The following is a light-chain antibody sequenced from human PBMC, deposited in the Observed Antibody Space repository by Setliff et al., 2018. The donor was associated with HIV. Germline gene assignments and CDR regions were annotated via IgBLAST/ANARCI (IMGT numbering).Light chain of an antibody. CDR2: DIN. CDR1: SSDVGAYNH. V-gene: IGLV2-14*03. CDR3: SAYTSSLYV. J-gene: IGLJ1*01. Sequence: QSALAQPASVSGSPGRSITISCTGTSSDVGAYNHVSWYQQHPGIAPQLMIYDINSRPSGVSNRFSGSKSGNTASLTISGLQAEDEADYYCSAYTSSLYVFGTGTKVT.